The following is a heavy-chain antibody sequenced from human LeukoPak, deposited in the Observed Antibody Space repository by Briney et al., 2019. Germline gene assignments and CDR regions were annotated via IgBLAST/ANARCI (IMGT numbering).Heavy chain of an antibody. CDR2: IGPYNGNT. J-gene: IGHJ4*02. CDR3: ARDQRGYYY. V-gene: IGHV1-18*01. CDR1: GYIFTSYG. Sequence: GASVKVSCKTSGYIFTSYGISWVRQAPGQGLEWMGWIGPYNGNTNYAQNLQGRVSMTTDTSTSTAFMELRSLRSDDTAVYYCARDQRGYYYWGQGTLVTVSS. D-gene: IGHD6-13*01.